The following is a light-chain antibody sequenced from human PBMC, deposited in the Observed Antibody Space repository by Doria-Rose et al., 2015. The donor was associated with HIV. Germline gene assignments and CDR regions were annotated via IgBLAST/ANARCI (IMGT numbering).Light chain of an antibody. CDR3: QSYDSGLSAWV. J-gene: IGLJ3*02. Sequence: QSVLTQPPSVSGAPGQRITISCTGSSSNIGADYDVHWYQQFPGTAPKLLMYGDNNRPSGVPDRFSGSKSGTSASLAICGLQAEDEADYHCQSYDSGLSAWVFGGGTKLTVL. CDR1: SSNIGADYD. V-gene: IGLV1-40*01. CDR2: GDN.